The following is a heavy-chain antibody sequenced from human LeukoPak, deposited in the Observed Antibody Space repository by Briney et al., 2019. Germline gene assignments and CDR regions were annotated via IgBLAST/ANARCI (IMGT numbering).Heavy chain of an antibody. V-gene: IGHV3-64*01. D-gene: IGHD3-10*01. J-gene: IGHJ6*02. CDR3: AREKPVGYYTMDV. Sequence: GGSLRLSCAASGFTFSSYAMHWVRQAPGKGLEYVSAISSNGGSTYYANSVKGRFTISRDNSKNTLYLQMNSLRAEDTAVYYCAREKPVGYYTMDVWGQGTTVTVSS. CDR2: ISSNGGST. CDR1: GFTFSSYA.